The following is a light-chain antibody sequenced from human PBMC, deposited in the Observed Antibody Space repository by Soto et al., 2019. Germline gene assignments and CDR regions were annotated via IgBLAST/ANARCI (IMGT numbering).Light chain of an antibody. V-gene: IGKV1-39*01. CDR1: QSISSF. CDR3: QQSFVTPRT. CDR2: DAT. Sequence: DIKMTQSPSSLSASVGDRVTITCRASQSISSFLNWYQQKPGKAPKLLIHDATSLQPDVPSRFTGSGSGTDFSLTISSLEREDFATYYCQQSFVTPRTFGQVTKVDI. J-gene: IGKJ1*01.